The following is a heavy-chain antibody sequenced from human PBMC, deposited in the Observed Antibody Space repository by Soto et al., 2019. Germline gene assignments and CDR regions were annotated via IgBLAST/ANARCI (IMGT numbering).Heavy chain of an antibody. D-gene: IGHD3-10*01. CDR2: ISWNGASI. CDR3: ANLPLYGSGFDC. V-gene: IGHV3-9*01. CDR1: GFTFDDYA. J-gene: IGHJ4*02. Sequence: EVQLVESGGGLVQPGRSLRLSCAASGFTFDDYAIHWVRQAPGRGLEWVAGISWNGASIGYADSVKGRFTISSDNAKNSLHLQMISLRSEDTALYYCANLPLYGSGFDCWGQGTLVTVSS.